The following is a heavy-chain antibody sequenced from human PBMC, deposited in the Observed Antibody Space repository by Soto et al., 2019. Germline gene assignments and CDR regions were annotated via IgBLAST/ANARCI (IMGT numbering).Heavy chain of an antibody. CDR1: GGSFSSSY. CDR3: ARLGDYGDYRSAYFDY. CDR2: IYHSGST. V-gene: IGHV4-34*01. D-gene: IGHD4-17*01. Sequence: SETLSLTCAVYGGSFSSSYWGWIRQPPGKGLEWIGEIYHSGSTNYNPSLKSRVTISVDKSKNQFSLKLSSVTAADTAVYYCARLGDYGDYRSAYFDYWGQGTLVTVSS. J-gene: IGHJ4*02.